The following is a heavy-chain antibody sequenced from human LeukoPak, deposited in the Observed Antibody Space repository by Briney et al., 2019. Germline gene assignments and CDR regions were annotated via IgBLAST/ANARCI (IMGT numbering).Heavy chain of an antibody. D-gene: IGHD2-2*01. Sequence: ASVKVSCKASGGTFTSYGISWVRQAPGQGLEWMGGIIPMFGTTKYAQKFQGRVTITAEQSTRKAYMEMSSLRSEETALYYCSTVGSSASDPYDYWGQGTLVTVSS. V-gene: IGHV1-69*13. CDR2: IIPMFGTT. CDR1: GGTFTSYG. CDR3: STVGSSASDPYDY. J-gene: IGHJ4*02.